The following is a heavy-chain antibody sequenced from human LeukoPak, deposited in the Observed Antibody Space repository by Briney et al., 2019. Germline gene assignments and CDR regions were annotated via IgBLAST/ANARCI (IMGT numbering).Heavy chain of an antibody. CDR3: ANDLGWIQLNLG. J-gene: IGHJ4*02. CDR1: GFTVSSNY. CDR2: IYSGGST. Sequence: GGSLRLSCAASGFTVSSNYMSWVRQAPGKGLEWVSVIYSGGSTYYADSVKGRFTISRDNSKNTVYLQMNSLRAEDTAVYYCANDLGWIQLNLGRGQGTLVTVSS. D-gene: IGHD5-18*01. V-gene: IGHV3-53*01.